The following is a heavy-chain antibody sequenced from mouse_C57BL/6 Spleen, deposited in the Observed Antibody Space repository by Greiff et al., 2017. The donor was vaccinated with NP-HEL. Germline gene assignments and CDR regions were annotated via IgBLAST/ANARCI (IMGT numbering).Heavy chain of an antibody. J-gene: IGHJ2*01. CDR3: ASAREELGDY. V-gene: IGHV1-59*01. CDR2: IYSSDSYT. Sequence: QLQQPGAELVRPGTSVQLFCKASGYTFTSYWMHWVKQRPGQGLEWIGVIYSSDSYTNYYQKFKGKATFTVDTTSSTAYMQLSSLTSEDSAFYYCASAREELGDYWGQGTTLTVSS. CDR1: GYTFTSYW. D-gene: IGHD4-1*01.